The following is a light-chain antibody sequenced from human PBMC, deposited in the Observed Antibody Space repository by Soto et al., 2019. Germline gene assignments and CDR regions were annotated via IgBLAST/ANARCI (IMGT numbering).Light chain of an antibody. CDR3: QQSYTTPWT. J-gene: IGKJ1*01. CDR1: QSISSY. CDR2: SAS. Sequence: DIQMTQSPSSLSASVGDRVTTTCRASQSISSYLNWYQQKPGKVPKLLIYSASSLQGGVPSRFSGSGSGTDFTLTINSLQPEDFATYYCQQSYTTPWTFGQGTKVDIK. V-gene: IGKV1-39*01.